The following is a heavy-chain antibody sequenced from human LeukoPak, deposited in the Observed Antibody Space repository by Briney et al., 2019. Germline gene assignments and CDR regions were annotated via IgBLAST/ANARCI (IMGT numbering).Heavy chain of an antibody. V-gene: IGHV4-61*02. CDR3: ARALGGYPANFDY. CDR1: RGSISSGSYY. Sequence: SQTLSLTCTVSRGSISSGSYYWRWIRQPAGKGLEWIGRIYTSGSTNYNPSLKSRVTISVDTSKNQFSLKLSSVTAADTAVYYCARALGGYPANFDYWGQGTLVTVSS. CDR2: IYTSGST. D-gene: IGHD1-26*01. J-gene: IGHJ4*02.